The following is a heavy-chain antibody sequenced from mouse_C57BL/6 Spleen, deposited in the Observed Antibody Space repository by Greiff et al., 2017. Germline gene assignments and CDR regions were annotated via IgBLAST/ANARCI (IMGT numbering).Heavy chain of an antibody. Sequence: VQLQQPGAELVMPGASVKLSCKASGYTFTSYWMHWVKQRPGQGLEWIGEIDPSDSYTNYNQKFKGKSTLTVDKSSSTAYMQLSSLTSEDSAVYYCAREGDYYGKRAPFAYWGQGTLVTVSA. CDR2: IDPSDSYT. D-gene: IGHD1-1*01. J-gene: IGHJ3*01. CDR1: GYTFTSYW. CDR3: AREGDYYGKRAPFAY. V-gene: IGHV1-69*01.